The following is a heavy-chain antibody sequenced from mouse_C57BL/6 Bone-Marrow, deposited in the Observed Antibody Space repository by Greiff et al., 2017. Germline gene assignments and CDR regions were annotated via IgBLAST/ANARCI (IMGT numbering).Heavy chain of an antibody. CDR2: YPGSGNTY. V-gene: IGHV1-83*01. Sequence: VQLKESGPELVKPGASVKMSCKASGYTFTDYYMHWVKQKPGKGLEWIGELYPGSGNTYYNEKFKGKATLTADTSSSTAYMQLSSLTSEDSAVYFCARGIYYYGSSYGYYAMDYWGQGTSVTVSS. CDR1: YTFTDYYM. D-gene: IGHD1-1*01. CDR3: RGIYYYGSSYGYYAMDY. J-gene: IGHJ4*01.